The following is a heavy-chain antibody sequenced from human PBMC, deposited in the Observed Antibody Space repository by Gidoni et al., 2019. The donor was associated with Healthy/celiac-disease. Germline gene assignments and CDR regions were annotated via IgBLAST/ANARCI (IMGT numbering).Heavy chain of an antibody. J-gene: IGHJ6*02. D-gene: IGHD2-8*01. CDR2: ISGSGGST. Sequence: RLCCGASGCTFSSYAMSWVRQAPGKGLEWVSAISGSGGSTYYAASLKRRFTISSDNSKNTLYLQMISLRASDTAVYYCAKRTGCTNCVCSRTYYGMDVWVQGTTVTVSS. CDR3: AKRTGCTNCVCSRTYYGMDV. CDR1: GCTFSSYA. V-gene: IGHV3-23*01.